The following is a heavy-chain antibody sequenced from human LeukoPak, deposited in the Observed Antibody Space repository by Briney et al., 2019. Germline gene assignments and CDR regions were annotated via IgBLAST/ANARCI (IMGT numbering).Heavy chain of an antibody. CDR2: IYYSGST. J-gene: IGHJ6*02. CDR1: GGSISSYY. D-gene: IGHD1-7*01. CDR3: ARDNWNYGSSMDV. Sequence: TSETLSLTCTVSGGSISSYYWSWIRQPPGKGLEWIGYIYYSGSTNYNPSLKSRVTISVDTSKNQFSLKLSSATAADTAVYYCARDNWNYGSSMDVWGQGTTVTVSS. V-gene: IGHV4-59*01.